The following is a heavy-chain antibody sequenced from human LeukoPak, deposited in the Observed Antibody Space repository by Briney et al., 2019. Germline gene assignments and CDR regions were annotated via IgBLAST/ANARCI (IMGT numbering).Heavy chain of an antibody. V-gene: IGHV4-4*07. CDR1: GGSIGSYS. D-gene: IGHD2-15*01. CDR3: ARLVVAAAPSCFDY. CDR2: IYTSGNT. Sequence: SETLSLTCTVSGGSIGSYSWSWIRQPAGKGLEWIGHIYTSGNTNYNTSLKSRVTMSVDTSKSQFSLNLNSVTAADTAVYYCARLVVAAAPSCFDYWGQGTLVTVSS. J-gene: IGHJ4*02.